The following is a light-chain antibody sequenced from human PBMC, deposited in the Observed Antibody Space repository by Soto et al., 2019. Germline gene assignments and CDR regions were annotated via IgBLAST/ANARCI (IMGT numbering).Light chain of an antibody. Sequence: QSVLTQPASVSGSPGQSITISCTGTSSDVGGYNYVSWYQQHPGKAPKLMIYDVSNRPSGVSNRFSGSKSGNTASLTISGLQAEDEADYYCRSYTSSRSVVFGGGTQLTVL. J-gene: IGLJ2*01. CDR1: SSDVGGYNY. CDR2: DVS. CDR3: RSYTSSRSVV. V-gene: IGLV2-14*01.